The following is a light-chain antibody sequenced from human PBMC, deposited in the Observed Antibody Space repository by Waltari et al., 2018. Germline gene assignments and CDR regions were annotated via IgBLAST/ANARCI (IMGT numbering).Light chain of an antibody. CDR1: RSDVGSYNR. J-gene: IGLJ2*01. V-gene: IGLV2-18*02. CDR3: SSYTSSNTVV. Sequence: QYALTQPPSVSGSPGQSVTISCTGTRSDVGSYNRVSWYQQPPGTAPKLMIYEVSNRPSGVPDRFSGSKSGNTASLTISWLQAEDEADYYCSSYTSSNTVVFGGGTKLTVL. CDR2: EVS.